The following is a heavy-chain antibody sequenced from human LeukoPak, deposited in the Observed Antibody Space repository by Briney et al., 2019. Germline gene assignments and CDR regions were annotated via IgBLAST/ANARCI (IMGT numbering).Heavy chain of an antibody. CDR2: ISYERGNT. J-gene: IGHJ4*02. CDR3: ARDSTYYYGSGSSGPHYFDY. D-gene: IGHD3-10*01. Sequence: GGSLRLSCAASGFTFSSYAMHWVRQAPGKGIEWVAVISYERGNTYYADSVKGRFTISRDNSKNTLYLQLNSLRAEDTAVYYCARDSTYYYGSGSSGPHYFDYWGQGTLFTVSS. V-gene: IGHV3-30*01. CDR1: GFTFSSYA.